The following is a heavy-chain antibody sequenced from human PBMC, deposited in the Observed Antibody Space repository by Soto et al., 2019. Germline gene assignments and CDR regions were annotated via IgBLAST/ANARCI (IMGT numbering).Heavy chain of an antibody. CDR2: IYSGGTT. V-gene: IGHV3-53*01. J-gene: IGHJ4*02. Sequence: GGSLRLSCAASGFTVTSNYMSWVRQAPGKGLEWVSIIYSGGTTYYADSVKGRSTITRDNSKNTLYLQMNSLRAEDTALYYCAGGGTYELFDYWGQGTLVTVSS. CDR1: GFTVTSNY. D-gene: IGHD1-26*01. CDR3: AGGGTYELFDY.